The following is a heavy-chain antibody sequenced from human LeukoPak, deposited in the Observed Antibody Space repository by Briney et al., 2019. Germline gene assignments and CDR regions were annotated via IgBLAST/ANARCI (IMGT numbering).Heavy chain of an antibody. J-gene: IGHJ2*01. CDR3: ARVGIPTWYFDL. CDR2: IYYSGST. Sequence: SQTLSLACAVYGGSISSGGYSWSWIRQPPGKGLEWIGYIYYSGSTNYNPSLKSRVTISVDTSKNQFFLELSSVTAADTAVYYCARVGIPTWYFDLWGRGTLVTVSS. D-gene: IGHD5-18*01. V-gene: IGHV4-61*08. CDR1: GGSISSGGYS.